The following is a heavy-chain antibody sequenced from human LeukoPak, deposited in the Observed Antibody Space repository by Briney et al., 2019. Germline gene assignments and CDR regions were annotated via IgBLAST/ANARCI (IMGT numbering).Heavy chain of an antibody. Sequence: ASVTVSCKASGGTFSSYAISWVRQAPGQGLEWMGGIIPIFGTANYAQKFQGRVTITADESTSTAYMELSSLRSGDTAVYYCARGDIVVVPAAPYQYYYYGMDVWGKGTTVTVSS. D-gene: IGHD2-2*01. CDR3: ARGDIVVVPAAPYQYYYYGMDV. J-gene: IGHJ6*04. CDR1: GGTFSSYA. V-gene: IGHV1-69*01. CDR2: IIPIFGTA.